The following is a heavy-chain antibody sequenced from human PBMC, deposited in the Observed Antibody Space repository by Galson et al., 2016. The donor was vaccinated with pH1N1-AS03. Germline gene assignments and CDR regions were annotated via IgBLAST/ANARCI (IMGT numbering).Heavy chain of an antibody. D-gene: IGHD1-1*01. J-gene: IGHJ3*02. Sequence: SLRLSCAASGFTFRNYAMSWVRQAPGKGLEWVSTVSDSDDRTYYANSVKGLFTISGDNSKNTLYLQMNTLTAEDTAMYYCAKGISDTWNPFDIWGQGTMVTVSS. CDR1: GFTFRNYA. CDR2: VSDSDDRT. CDR3: AKGISDTWNPFDI. V-gene: IGHV3-23*01.